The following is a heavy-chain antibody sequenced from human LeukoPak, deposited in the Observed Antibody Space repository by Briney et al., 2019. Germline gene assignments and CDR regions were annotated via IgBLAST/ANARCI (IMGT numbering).Heavy chain of an antibody. CDR1: GLSFSSYG. D-gene: IGHD6-13*01. V-gene: IGHV3-30*18. CDR2: ISPDGDNE. CDR3: AKDGPYTSSFDY. Sequence: GGSLRLSCAASGLSFSSYGMHLVRQGPGKGLEVVAAISPDGDNEYYADSVKGRITISRDNSKNTLYLQMNSLTTDDTAVYYCAKDGPYTSSFDYWGQGTLVTVSS. J-gene: IGHJ4*02.